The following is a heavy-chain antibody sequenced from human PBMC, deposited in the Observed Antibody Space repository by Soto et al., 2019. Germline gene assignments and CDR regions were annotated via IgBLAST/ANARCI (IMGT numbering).Heavy chain of an antibody. CDR1: GDSINSNHL. V-gene: IGHV4-4*02. D-gene: IGHD3-3*02. CDR3: AARHFWGGPWTEGRLDS. Sequence: GTLSLTCVVSGDSINSNHLWHWFRQPPGKGLEWIGQISHGGTTNYNPSFTSRVTISVDKSKNHVSLRLTSVIAADTAVYYCAARHFWGGPWTEGRLDSWGQGILVTVS. CDR2: ISHGGTT. J-gene: IGHJ4*02.